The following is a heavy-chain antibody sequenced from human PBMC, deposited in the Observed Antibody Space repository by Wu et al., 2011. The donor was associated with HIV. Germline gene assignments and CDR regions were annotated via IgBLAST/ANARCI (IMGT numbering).Heavy chain of an antibody. Sequence: QVQLVQSGAEVTKPGASVKVSCKASGYTFTDYYMHWVRQAPGQGLEWMGWINPNSGGARYAVKFQGRVTMTRDTSISTAYMDLSRLTSDDTAVYYCARDDGKFKPSGLDFWADGTLVTVSS. D-gene: IGHD1-1*01. CDR3: ARDDGKFKPSGLDF. J-gene: IGHJ4*01. CDR2: INPNSGGA. CDR1: GYTFTDYY. V-gene: IGHV1-2*02.